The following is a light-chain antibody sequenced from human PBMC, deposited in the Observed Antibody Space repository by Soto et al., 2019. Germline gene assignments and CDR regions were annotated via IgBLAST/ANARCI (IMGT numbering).Light chain of an antibody. CDR2: GAS. J-gene: IGKJ3*01. CDR1: RSVSSN. CDR3: QQCSDQGFT. V-gene: IGKV3-15*01. Sequence: EIVMTQSPATLSVSPGERVSLSCRPSRSVSSNLAWYQHKPGQAPRLLIHGASTRAAGISARFSGSGSGTEFTLTISSLEPEDFAVYYCQQCSDQGFTFGPGTKVDIK.